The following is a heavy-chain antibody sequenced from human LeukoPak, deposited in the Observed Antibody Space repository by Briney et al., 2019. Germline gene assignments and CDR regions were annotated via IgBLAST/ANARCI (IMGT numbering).Heavy chain of an antibody. CDR2: VNPYNGDT. D-gene: IGHD4-17*01. CDR3: ARDRRNTLTAGFYFYGMDA. Sequence: ASVKVSCKASGYTFTGYYTHWVRQAPGQGLEWMAWVNPYNGDTNYAQKFQVRVTMTRDTSISTAYMELSSLRSDDTAVYYCARDRRNTLTAGFYFYGMDAWGQGTTVTVSS. V-gene: IGHV1-2*02. CDR1: GYTFTGYY. J-gene: IGHJ6*02.